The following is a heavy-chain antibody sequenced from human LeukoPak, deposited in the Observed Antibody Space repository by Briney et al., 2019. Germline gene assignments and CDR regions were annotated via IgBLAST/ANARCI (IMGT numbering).Heavy chain of an antibody. Sequence: SETLSLTCTVSGGSISSYYWGWIRQPPGKGLEWIGSIYYSGSTYYNPSLKSRVTISVDTSKNQFSLKLSSVTAADTAVYYCAREGPDDSSGYYRYYFDYWGQGTLVTVSS. CDR2: IYYSGST. V-gene: IGHV4-39*07. CDR1: GGSISSYY. CDR3: AREGPDDSSGYYRYYFDY. J-gene: IGHJ4*02. D-gene: IGHD3-22*01.